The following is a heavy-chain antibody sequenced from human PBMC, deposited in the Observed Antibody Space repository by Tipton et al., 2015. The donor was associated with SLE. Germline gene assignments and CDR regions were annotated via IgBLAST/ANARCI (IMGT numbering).Heavy chain of an antibody. J-gene: IGHJ6*03. D-gene: IGHD5-18*01. CDR2: IHHRGST. Sequence: TLSLTCIVSGGSISSGDYYLGWIRQPPGKGLEWIGGIHHRGSTYYNPSLKSRVTISVDTSKNQFSLKLSSVTAADTAVYYCAREATAIEVRYYYHYYMDVWGKGTTVTISS. CDR1: GGSISSGDYY. CDR3: AREATAIEVRYYYHYYMDV. V-gene: IGHV4-39*02.